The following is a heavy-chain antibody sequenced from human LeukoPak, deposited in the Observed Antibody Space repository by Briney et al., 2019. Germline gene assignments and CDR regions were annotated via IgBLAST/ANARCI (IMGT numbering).Heavy chain of an antibody. J-gene: IGHJ4*02. D-gene: IGHD5-12*01. Sequence: PGGSLRLSCAASGFTVSSNYMSWVRQAPGKGLEWVSVIYSGGSTYYADSVKGRFTISRDNSKNTLYLQMNSLRAEDTAVYYCARGRRGDGYAFDYWGQGTLVTVSS. CDR2: IYSGGST. CDR1: GFTVSSNY. V-gene: IGHV3-53*01. CDR3: ARGRRGDGYAFDY.